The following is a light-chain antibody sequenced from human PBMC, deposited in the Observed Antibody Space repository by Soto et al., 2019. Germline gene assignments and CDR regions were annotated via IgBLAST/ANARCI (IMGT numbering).Light chain of an antibody. V-gene: IGKV1-5*03. CDR1: QTISSW. J-gene: IGKJ1*01. Sequence: DIQMTHSPSTLSGSVGDRVTITCRASQTISSWLAWYQQKPGKAPKLLIYKAPTLKSGVPSRFSGSGSGTEFTLTISSLQPDDFATYYCQHYNSYSEAFGQGTKVDI. CDR3: QHYNSYSEA. CDR2: KAP.